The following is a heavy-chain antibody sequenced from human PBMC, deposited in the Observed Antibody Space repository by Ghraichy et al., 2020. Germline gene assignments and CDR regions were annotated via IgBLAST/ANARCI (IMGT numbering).Heavy chain of an antibody. V-gene: IGHV3-21*01. Sequence: GRSLRLSCAASGFTFSSYSMNWVRQAPGKGLEWVSSISSSSSYIYYADSVKGRFTISRDNAKNSLYLQMNSLRAEDTAVYYCARDLDTAWGGYGMDVWGQGTTVTVSS. CDR2: ISSSSSYI. CDR1: GFTFSSYS. J-gene: IGHJ6*02. CDR3: ARDLDTAWGGYGMDV. D-gene: IGHD5-18*01.